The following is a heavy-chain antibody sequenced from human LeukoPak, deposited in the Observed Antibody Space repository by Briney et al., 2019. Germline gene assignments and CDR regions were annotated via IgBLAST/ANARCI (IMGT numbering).Heavy chain of an antibody. J-gene: IGHJ4*02. CDR1: GYTFTSYY. Sequence: GASVKVSCKASGYTFTSYYMHRVRQAPGQGLEWMGIINPSGGSTSYAQKFQGRVTMTRDTSTSTVYMELRSLRSDDTAVYYCARDQGWWTTWGQGTLVTVSS. CDR3: ARDQGWWTT. CDR2: INPSGGST. D-gene: IGHD2-8*02. V-gene: IGHV1-46*01.